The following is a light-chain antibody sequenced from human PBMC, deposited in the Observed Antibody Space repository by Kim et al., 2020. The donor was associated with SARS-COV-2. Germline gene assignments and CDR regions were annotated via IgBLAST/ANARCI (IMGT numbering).Light chain of an antibody. Sequence: DIVMTQSPDSLAVSLGERATINCKSSQSVLYISNNKNYLAWYQQKSGQPPKLLIYWASTRESGVPDRFSDSGSGTDFSLTISSLQAEDVAVYYCQQYYSTLPITFGGGTKVDIK. CDR2: WAS. J-gene: IGKJ4*01. V-gene: IGKV4-1*01. CDR3: QQYYSTLPIT. CDR1: QSVLYISNNKNY.